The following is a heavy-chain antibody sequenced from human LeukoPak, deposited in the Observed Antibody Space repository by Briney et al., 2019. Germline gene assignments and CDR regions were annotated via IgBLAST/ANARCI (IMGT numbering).Heavy chain of an antibody. J-gene: IGHJ4*02. Sequence: GGSLRLSCAASGFTFSSYSMNWVRQAPGKGLDWVSSISTSSSYIYYADSVKGRFIIARDNAKNSLYLQMSSLRAEDTAVYYCARGGGYCSGGSCPTPDYWGQGTLVTVSS. CDR2: ISTSSSYI. V-gene: IGHV3-21*01. CDR3: ARGGGYCSGGSCPTPDY. D-gene: IGHD2-15*01. CDR1: GFTFSSYS.